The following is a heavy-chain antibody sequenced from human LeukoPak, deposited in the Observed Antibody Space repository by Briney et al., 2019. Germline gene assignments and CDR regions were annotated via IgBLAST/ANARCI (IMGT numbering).Heavy chain of an antibody. Sequence: GASVKVSCKASGYTFTSYDINWVRQATGQGLEWMGWMNPNSGNTGYAQKFQGRVTMTRNTSISTAYMELSSLRSEDTAVYYCARGYCSGGSCYSVYNWFAPWGQGTLVTVSS. V-gene: IGHV1-8*01. CDR1: GYTFTSYD. D-gene: IGHD2-15*01. CDR3: ARGYCSGGSCYSVYNWFAP. CDR2: MNPNSGNT. J-gene: IGHJ5*02.